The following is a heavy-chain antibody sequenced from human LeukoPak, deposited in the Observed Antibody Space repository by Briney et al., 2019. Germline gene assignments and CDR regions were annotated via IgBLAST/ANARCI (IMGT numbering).Heavy chain of an antibody. D-gene: IGHD6-13*01. CDR1: GFTFDDCA. J-gene: IGHJ6*03. CDR2: ISWNSGSI. Sequence: GGSLRLSCAASGFTFDDCAMHWVRQAPGKGLEWVSGISWNSGSIGYADSVKGRFTISRDNAKNSLFLQMNSLRAEDMAVYYCAKAYSSPYTAYMDVWGKGTTVTVSS. V-gene: IGHV3-9*03. CDR3: AKAYSSPYTAYMDV.